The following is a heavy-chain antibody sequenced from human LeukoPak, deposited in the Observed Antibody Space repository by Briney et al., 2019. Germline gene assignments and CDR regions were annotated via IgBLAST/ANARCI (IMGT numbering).Heavy chain of an antibody. D-gene: IGHD6-19*01. Sequence: SETLSLTCTVSGGSISTYYWSWIRQPPGKGLEWIGYIYYSGSTNYNPSLKSRVTISVDTSKNQFSLKLTSVTAADTAVYYCARGRGYSSGWGHYYHGMDVWGQGTTVTVSS. CDR3: ARGRGYSSGWGHYYHGMDV. J-gene: IGHJ6*02. V-gene: IGHV4-59*12. CDR2: IYYSGST. CDR1: GGSISTYY.